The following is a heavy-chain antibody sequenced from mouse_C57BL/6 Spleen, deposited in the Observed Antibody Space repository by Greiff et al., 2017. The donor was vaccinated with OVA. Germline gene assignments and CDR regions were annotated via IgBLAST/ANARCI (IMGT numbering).Heavy chain of an antibody. V-gene: IGHV1-52*01. D-gene: IGHD2-2*01. CDR3: ARATMVTTEGFDY. CDR1: GYTFTSYW. Sequence: VQLQQSGAELVRPGSSVKLSCKASGYTFTSYWMHWVKQRPIQGLEWIGNIDPSDSETHYNQKFKDKATLTVDKSSSTAYMQLSSLTSEDSAVYYCARATMVTTEGFDYWGQGTTLTVSS. CDR2: IDPSDSET. J-gene: IGHJ2*01.